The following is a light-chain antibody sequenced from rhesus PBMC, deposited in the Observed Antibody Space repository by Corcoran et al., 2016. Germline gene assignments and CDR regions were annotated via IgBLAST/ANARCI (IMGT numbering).Light chain of an antibody. J-gene: IGLJ1*01. CDR1: SSDIGGYNY. CDR3: SSYAGSNTFSI. V-gene: IGLV2-23*01. Sequence: QAALTQPPSVSGSPGQSVTLSCTGTSSDIGGYNYVSWYQQHPGKAPKLMIYDVSKRPSGVSDRVSGSKSGNTASLTISGLQAEDEADYYCSSYAGSNTFSIFGAGTRLTVL. CDR2: DVS.